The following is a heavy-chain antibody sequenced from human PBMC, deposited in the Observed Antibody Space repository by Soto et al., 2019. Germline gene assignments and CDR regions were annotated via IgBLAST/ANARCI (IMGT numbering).Heavy chain of an antibody. D-gene: IGHD5-12*01. V-gene: IGHV1-69*13. CDR1: GGTFSSYA. J-gene: IGHJ6*02. Sequence: GASVKVSCKASGGTFSSYAISWVRQAPGQGLEWMGGIIPIFGTANYAQKFQGRVTITADESTSTAYMELSSLRSEDTAVYYCARPSTPRGYSGYDSPPRYYYYGMDVGGQGTTVTVSS. CDR2: IIPIFGTA. CDR3: ARPSTPRGYSGYDSPPRYYYYGMDV.